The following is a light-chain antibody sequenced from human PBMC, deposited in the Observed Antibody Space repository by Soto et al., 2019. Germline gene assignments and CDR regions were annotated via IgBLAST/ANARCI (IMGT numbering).Light chain of an antibody. CDR1: QSVASSF. CDR3: HKYGPSPLT. CDR2: TAS. J-gene: IGKJ4*01. V-gene: IGKV3-20*01. Sequence: EIELTQSPGTLSLSPGERATLSCRASQSVASSFIAWFQQKPGQPPRLLIYTASSRAPGIPDRFSGSGSGTDFTLTISRLEPEDFAVYYCHKYGPSPLTFGGGTKVEIK.